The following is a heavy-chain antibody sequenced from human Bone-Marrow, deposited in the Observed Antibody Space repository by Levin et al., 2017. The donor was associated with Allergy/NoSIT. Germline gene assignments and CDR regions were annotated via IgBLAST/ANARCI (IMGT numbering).Heavy chain of an antibody. CDR3: AKDRGATTAIFDS. Sequence: GGSLRLSCAASGFTFNDHGMHWVRQAPGKGLEWMALISYHGSSAYYADSVRGRFTISRDNSKNTVFLEMKSLRPEDTAFYFCAKDRGATTAIFDSWGQGTLVTVSS. D-gene: IGHD5-24*01. CDR2: ISYHGSSA. V-gene: IGHV3-30*18. CDR1: GFTFNDHG. J-gene: IGHJ4*02.